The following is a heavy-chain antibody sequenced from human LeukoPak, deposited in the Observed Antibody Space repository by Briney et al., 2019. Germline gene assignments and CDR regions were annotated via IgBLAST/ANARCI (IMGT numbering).Heavy chain of an antibody. CDR2: INPNSGGT. Sequence: ASVKVSCKASGYTFTGYYMHWVRQAPGQGLEWMGWINPNSGGTNYAQKFQGRVTMTRDKSIRTAYMELSRLTSDDTAVYYCARDTRHVGVVAATKALDVWGKGTTVTVSS. V-gene: IGHV1-2*02. D-gene: IGHD2-15*01. CDR3: ARDTRHVGVVAATKALDV. CDR1: GYTFTGYY. J-gene: IGHJ6*04.